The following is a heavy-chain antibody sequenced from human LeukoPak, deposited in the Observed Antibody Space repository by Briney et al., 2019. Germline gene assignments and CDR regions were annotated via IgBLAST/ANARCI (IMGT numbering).Heavy chain of an antibody. D-gene: IGHD2-2*01. J-gene: IGHJ4*02. CDR3: ATAAENYYFDY. Sequence: SETLSLTCEVYGGSFSGYYWSWIRQPPGKGLEWIGEINHSGSTNYNPSLKSRVTISVDTSKNQFSLKLSSVTAADTAVYYCATAAENYYFDYWGQGTLVTVSS. CDR1: GGSFSGYY. CDR2: INHSGST. V-gene: IGHV4-34*01.